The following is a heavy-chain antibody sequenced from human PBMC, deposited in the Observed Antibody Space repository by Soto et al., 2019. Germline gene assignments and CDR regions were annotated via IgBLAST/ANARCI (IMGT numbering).Heavy chain of an antibody. D-gene: IGHD6-13*01. V-gene: IGHV4-59*01. CDR3: ARIIAAVGAFDI. CDR1: GGSISSYY. J-gene: IGHJ3*02. Sequence: ETLSLTCTVSGGSISSYYWSWIRQPPGKGLEWIGYIYYSGSADYNPSLKSRVTISVDTSKNQFSLKVSSVTAADTAAYYCARIIAAVGAFDIWGQGTMVTVSS. CDR2: IYYSGSA.